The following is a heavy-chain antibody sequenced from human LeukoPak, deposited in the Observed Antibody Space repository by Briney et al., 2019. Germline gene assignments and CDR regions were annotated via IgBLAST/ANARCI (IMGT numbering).Heavy chain of an antibody. J-gene: IGHJ4*02. CDR1: GGSISGYY. CDR3: ARGPEWYYFDY. D-gene: IGHD3-3*01. Sequence: KPSETLSLTCTVSGGSISGYYWSWIPQPPGKGLEWIGYIYYSGSAIYSPSLKSRVTISVDTSNNQFSLRLSSVTAADTAVYYCARGPEWYYFDYWGQGTLVTVSS. V-gene: IGHV4-59*08. CDR2: IYYSGSA.